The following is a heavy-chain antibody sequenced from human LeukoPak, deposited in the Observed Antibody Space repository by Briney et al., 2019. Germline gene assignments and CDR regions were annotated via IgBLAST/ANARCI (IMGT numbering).Heavy chain of an antibody. V-gene: IGHV1-2*02. CDR1: GYTFTGYY. J-gene: IGHJ4*02. CDR3: ARVRGIAVAGRGY. D-gene: IGHD6-19*01. Sequence: ASVKVSCKASGYTFTGYYMHWVRQAPGQGLEWMGWINPNSGGTNYAQKFQGRVTMTRDTSISTAYMELSRLRSDDTAVYYCARVRGIAVAGRGYLGQGTLVTVSS. CDR2: INPNSGGT.